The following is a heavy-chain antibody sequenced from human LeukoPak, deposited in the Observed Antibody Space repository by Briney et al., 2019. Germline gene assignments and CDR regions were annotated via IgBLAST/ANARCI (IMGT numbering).Heavy chain of an antibody. D-gene: IGHD3-9*01. CDR2: MNPNRGNT. CDR3: ARVRAKLRYFDWLLPEGGDDAFGI. J-gene: IGHJ3*02. V-gene: IGHV1-8*01. CDR1: GYTFTSYD. Sequence: ASVKVSCKDSGYTFTSYDINWVRQAPGQGLEWMGWMNPNRGNTGYAQKFQGRGTMTRNTSISTAYMELSSLRSEDTAVYYCARVRAKLRYFDWLLPEGGDDAFGIWGQGTMVTVSS.